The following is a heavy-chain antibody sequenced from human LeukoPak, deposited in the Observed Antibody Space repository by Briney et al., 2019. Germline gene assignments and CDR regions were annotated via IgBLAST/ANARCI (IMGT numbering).Heavy chain of an antibody. D-gene: IGHD3-10*01. CDR2: ISAYNGNT. Sequence: GASVKVSCKASGYTFTSYGISRVRPAPGQGLEWMGWISAYNGNTNYGQKLQGKVTMTTDTSTSTAYMELRSLRSDDTAVYYCARDPMVRGVISEDFDYWGQGTLVTVSS. J-gene: IGHJ4*02. CDR3: ARDPMVRGVISEDFDY. CDR1: GYTFTSYG. V-gene: IGHV1-18*01.